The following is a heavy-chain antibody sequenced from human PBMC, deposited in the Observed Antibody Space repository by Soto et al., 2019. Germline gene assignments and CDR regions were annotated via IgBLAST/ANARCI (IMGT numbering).Heavy chain of an antibody. CDR2: IYSGGST. V-gene: IGHV3-53*01. Sequence: GGSLRLSCAASGFTVSSNYMSWVRQAPGKGLEWVSVIYSGGSTYYADSVKGRFTISRDNSKNTLYLQMNSLRAEDTAVYYCARGPETTVPYYYYYGMDVWGQGTTVTVSS. CDR1: GFTVSSNY. D-gene: IGHD4-17*01. CDR3: ARGPETTVPYYYYYGMDV. J-gene: IGHJ6*02.